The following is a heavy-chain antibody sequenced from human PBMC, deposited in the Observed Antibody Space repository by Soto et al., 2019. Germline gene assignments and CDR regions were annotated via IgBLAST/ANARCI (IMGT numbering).Heavy chain of an antibody. D-gene: IGHD3-22*01. V-gene: IGHV5-51*01. Sequence: GESLKISCKGSGYSFTSYWIGWVRQMPGKGLEWMGIIYPGDSDTRYSPSFQGQVTISAHKSISTAHLQWSSLKASDTGMYYCARMSPYYDSNDYLPDYYYYYGMDIWGQGTTVTVSS. CDR3: ARMSPYYDSNDYLPDYYYYYGMDI. J-gene: IGHJ6*02. CDR2: IYPGDSDT. CDR1: GYSFTSYW.